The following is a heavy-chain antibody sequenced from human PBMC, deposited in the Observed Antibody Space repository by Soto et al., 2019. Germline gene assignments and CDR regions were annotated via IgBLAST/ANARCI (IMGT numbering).Heavy chain of an antibody. D-gene: IGHD2-2*01. CDR3: ARDRVNCSSTSCYEIYYYYYMDV. Sequence: GASVKVSCKASGGTFSSYTISWVRQAPGQGLEWMGRIIPILGIANYAQKFQGRVTITADKSTSTAYMELSSLRSEDTAVYYCARDRVNCSSTSCYEIYYYYYMDVWGKGTTVTVSS. J-gene: IGHJ6*03. CDR2: IIPILGIA. V-gene: IGHV1-69*04. CDR1: GGTFSSYT.